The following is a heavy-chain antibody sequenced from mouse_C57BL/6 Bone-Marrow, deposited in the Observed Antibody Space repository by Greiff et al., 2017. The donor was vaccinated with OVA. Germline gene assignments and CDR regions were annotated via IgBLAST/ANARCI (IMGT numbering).Heavy chain of an antibody. CDR2: ISNGGGST. D-gene: IGHD2-2*01. Sequence: EVQVVESGGGLVQPGGSLKLSCAASGFTFSDYYMYWVRQTPEKRLEWVAYISNGGGSTYYPDTVKGRFTISRDNAKNTLYLQMSRLKSEDTAMYYCARTLWLPYYYAMDYWGQGTSVTVSS. CDR1: GFTFSDYY. CDR3: ARTLWLPYYYAMDY. J-gene: IGHJ4*01. V-gene: IGHV5-12*01.